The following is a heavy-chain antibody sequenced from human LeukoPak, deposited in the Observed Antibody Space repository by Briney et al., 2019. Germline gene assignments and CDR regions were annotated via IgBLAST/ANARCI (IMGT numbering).Heavy chain of an antibody. V-gene: IGHV3-53*01. D-gene: IGHD6-19*01. J-gene: IGHJ4*02. CDR2: MYSGGDT. CDR3: ARDHYSSGWFRGFDC. CDR1: GFSVTNTY. Sequence: GGSLRLSCAASGFSVTNTYVSWVRQAPGKGLEWVSLMYSGGDTYYAGSVKGRFTISRDSSKNTLSLQMTRLRAEDTAVYYCARDHYSSGWFRGFDCWGQGTLVTVSS.